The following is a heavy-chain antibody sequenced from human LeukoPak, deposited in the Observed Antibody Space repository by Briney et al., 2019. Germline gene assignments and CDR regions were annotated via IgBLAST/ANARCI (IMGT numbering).Heavy chain of an antibody. CDR2: INPNSGGT. J-gene: IGHJ3*02. CDR3: AADTFPSNDDAFDI. CDR1: GYTFTGYY. D-gene: IGHD3-16*01. Sequence: ASVKVSCKASGYTFTGYYMHWVRQAPGQGLEWMGWINPNSGGTNYAQKFQGWVTMTRDTSISTAYMELSRLRSEDTAVYYCAADTFPSNDDAFDIWGQGTMVTVSS. V-gene: IGHV1-2*04.